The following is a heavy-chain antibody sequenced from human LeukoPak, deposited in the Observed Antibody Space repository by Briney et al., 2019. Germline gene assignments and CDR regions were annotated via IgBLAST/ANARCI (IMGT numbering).Heavy chain of an antibody. J-gene: IGHJ4*02. CDR2: IYYSGST. CDR1: GGSISSSTYF. CDR3: ASRKLGNDY. D-gene: IGHD7-27*01. V-gene: IGHV4-39*07. Sequence: PSETLSLTCTVSGGSISSSTYFWGWIRQPPGKGLEWIGTIYYSGSTYYNPSLKSRVTISVDSSKNQFSLRLSSVTAADTAVYYCASRKLGNDYWGQGTLVTVSS.